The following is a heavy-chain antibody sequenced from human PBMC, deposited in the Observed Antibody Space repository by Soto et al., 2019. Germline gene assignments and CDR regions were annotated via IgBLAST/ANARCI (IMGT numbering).Heavy chain of an antibody. D-gene: IGHD3-16*02. J-gene: IGHJ6*02. CDR1: GFTFSSYG. Sequence: GGSLRLSCAASGFTFSSYGIHWGRQAPGKGLEWVAVISYDGSNKYYADSVKGRFTISRDNSKDTLYLQMNSLRAEGTAVYYCAKDGAESNYDYVWGSYRPNYGMDVWGQGTTVTVSS. CDR3: AKDGAESNYDYVWGSYRPNYGMDV. V-gene: IGHV3-30*18. CDR2: ISYDGSNK.